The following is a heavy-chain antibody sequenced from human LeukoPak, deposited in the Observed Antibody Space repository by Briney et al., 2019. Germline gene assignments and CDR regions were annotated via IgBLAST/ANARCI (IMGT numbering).Heavy chain of an antibody. J-gene: IGHJ4*02. CDR3: ARDRDGYNYDDY. CDR2: IYYSGST. CDR1: GGSNSSYY. D-gene: IGHD5-24*01. V-gene: IGHV4-59*01. Sequence: SETLSLTCTVSGGSNSSYYWSWIRQPPGKGLEWIGYIYYSGSTNYNPSLKSRVTISVDTSKNQFSLKLSSVTAADTAVYYCARDRDGYNYDDYWGQGTLVTVSS.